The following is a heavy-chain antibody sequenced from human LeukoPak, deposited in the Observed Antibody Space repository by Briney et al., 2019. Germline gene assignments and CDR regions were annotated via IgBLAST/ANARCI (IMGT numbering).Heavy chain of an antibody. J-gene: IGHJ4*02. V-gene: IGHV1-69*06. CDR1: GGTFSSYA. CDR2: IIPIFGTA. Sequence: SVKVSCKASGGTFSSYAISWVRQAPGQGLEWMGGIIPIFGTATYAQKFQGRVTITADKSTSTAYMELSSLRSEDTAAYYCASVYVMGYCSGGSCYSGLDYWGQGTLVTVSS. D-gene: IGHD2-15*01. CDR3: ASVYVMGYCSGGSCYSGLDY.